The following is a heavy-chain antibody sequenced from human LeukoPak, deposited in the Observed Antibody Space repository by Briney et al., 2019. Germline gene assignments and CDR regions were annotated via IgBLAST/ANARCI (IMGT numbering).Heavy chain of an antibody. CDR1: GGSISSSSYY. CDR3: ARRGLSPPIDY. V-gene: IGHV4-39*01. D-gene: IGHD3-16*01. Sequence: PSETLPLTCTVSGGSISSSSYYWGWIRQPPGKGLEWIGSIYYSGSTYYNPSLKSRVTISVDTSKNQFSLKLSSVTAADTAVYYCARRGLSPPIDYWGQGTLVTVSS. CDR2: IYYSGST. J-gene: IGHJ4*02.